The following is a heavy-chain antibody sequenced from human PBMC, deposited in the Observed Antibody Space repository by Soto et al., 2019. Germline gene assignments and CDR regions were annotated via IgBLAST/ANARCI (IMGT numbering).Heavy chain of an antibody. V-gene: IGHV4-34*01. Sequence: SETLSLTCAVYGGSFTAHYWNWIRQTPGQGLEWIGEINHTGDTNYNPSLKGRVTMSVDTSKSQFSLQLRSVTAADTAVYYCAREVYYDILTGYYRAYYGMDVWGQGTTVTVSS. D-gene: IGHD3-9*01. CDR1: GGSFTAHY. J-gene: IGHJ6*02. CDR2: INHTGDT. CDR3: AREVYYDILTGYYRAYYGMDV.